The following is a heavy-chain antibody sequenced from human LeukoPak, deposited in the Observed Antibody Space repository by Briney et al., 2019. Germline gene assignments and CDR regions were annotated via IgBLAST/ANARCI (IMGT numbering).Heavy chain of an antibody. J-gene: IGHJ4*02. CDR3: ARGRSGYHYDY. D-gene: IGHD3-22*01. CDR1: GFTFSSYS. V-gene: IGHV3-48*01. Sequence: GGSLRLPCAASGFTFSSYSMNWVRQAPGKGLEWVSYISSSSSTIYYADSVKGRFTISRDNAKNSLYLQMNSLRAEDTAVYYCARGRSGYHYDYWGQGTLVTVSS. CDR2: ISSSSSTI.